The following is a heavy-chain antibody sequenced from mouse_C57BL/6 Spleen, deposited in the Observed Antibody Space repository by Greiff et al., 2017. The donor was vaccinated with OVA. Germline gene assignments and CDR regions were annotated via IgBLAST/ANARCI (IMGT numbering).Heavy chain of an antibody. D-gene: IGHD3-2*02. V-gene: IGHV14-1*01. CDR2: IDPEDGDT. CDR1: GFNIKDYY. J-gene: IGHJ2*01. Sequence: EVQLQQSGAELVRPGASVKLSCTASGFNIKDYYMHWVKQRPEQGLEWIGRIDPEDGDTEYAPKFQGKATMTADTSSNTAYLQLSSLTSEDTAVYYCTTGQLRLRYFDYWGQGTTPTVSS. CDR3: TTGQLRLRYFDY.